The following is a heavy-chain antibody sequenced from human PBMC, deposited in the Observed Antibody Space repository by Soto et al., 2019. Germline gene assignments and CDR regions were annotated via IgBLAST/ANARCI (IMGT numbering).Heavy chain of an antibody. Sequence: GGSLRLSCAASGFTFSDYYMSWIRQAPGKGLEWVSYISSSSSHTNYADSVKGRFTISRDNAKNSLYLQMNSLRAEDTAVYYCARARNYYDSSGYRRGHLNWYFDLWGRGTLVTVSS. J-gene: IGHJ2*01. V-gene: IGHV3-11*05. CDR1: GFTFSDYY. CDR3: ARARNYYDSSGYRRGHLNWYFDL. CDR2: ISSSSSHT. D-gene: IGHD3-22*01.